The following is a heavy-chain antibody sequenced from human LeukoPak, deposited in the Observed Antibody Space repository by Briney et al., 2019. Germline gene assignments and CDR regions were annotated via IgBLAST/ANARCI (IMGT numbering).Heavy chain of an antibody. CDR2: LHRSGSN. CDR3: ARRGYSYYYYMDV. Sequence: PSETLSLTCAVYGVALSGHYWSWSRQPPGKGLEWIAELHRSGSNHYTPSLKSRVIISVDSYKHQFSLKLSSVAAADTAVYYCARRGYSYYYYMDVWGKGTTVTVSS. V-gene: IGHV4-34*01. J-gene: IGHJ6*03. CDR1: GVALSGHY.